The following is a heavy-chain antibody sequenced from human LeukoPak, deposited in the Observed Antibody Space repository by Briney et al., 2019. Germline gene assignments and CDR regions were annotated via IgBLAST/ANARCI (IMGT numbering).Heavy chain of an antibody. D-gene: IGHD1-7*01. V-gene: IGHV3-23*01. Sequence: RGSLRLSCAASGFTFSSYEMNWLRQAPGKGLEWVSAISGSGGSTNYADSVKGRFTISRDNANNTLYLRMNSLRAEDTAVYYCARTSLGQGTLVTVSS. CDR2: ISGSGGST. J-gene: IGHJ5*02. CDR3: ARTS. CDR1: GFTFSSYE.